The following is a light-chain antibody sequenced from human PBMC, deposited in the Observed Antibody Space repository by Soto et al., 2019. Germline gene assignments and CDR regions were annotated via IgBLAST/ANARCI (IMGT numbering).Light chain of an antibody. V-gene: IGKV1-39*01. Sequence: DIQMTQSPSSLSASVGYRVTITCRASQSISSYLNWYQQKPGKAPKLLIYAASSLQSGVPSRFSGSGSGTDFTLTISSLQPEDFAIYYCQQTYTTPEITFGQGTQLEIK. CDR3: QQTYTTPEIT. CDR1: QSISSY. J-gene: IGKJ5*01. CDR2: AAS.